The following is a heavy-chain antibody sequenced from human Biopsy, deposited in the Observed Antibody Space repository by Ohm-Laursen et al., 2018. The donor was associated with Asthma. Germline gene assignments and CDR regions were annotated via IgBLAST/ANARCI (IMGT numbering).Heavy chain of an antibody. CDR1: GGSISSGGYY. V-gene: IGHV4-30-2*01. J-gene: IGHJ4*02. Sequence: SQTLSLTCPVSGGSISSGGYYWSWIRQPPGKGLEWIGYIYHSGSTYYNPSLKSRVTISVDRSKNQFSLKLSSVTAADTAVYYCARVRDGYNFDYWGQGTLVTVSS. D-gene: IGHD5-24*01. CDR3: ARVRDGYNFDY. CDR2: IYHSGST.